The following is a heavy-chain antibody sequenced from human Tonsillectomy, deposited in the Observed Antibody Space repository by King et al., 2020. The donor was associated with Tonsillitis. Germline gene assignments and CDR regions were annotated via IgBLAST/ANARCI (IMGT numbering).Heavy chain of an antibody. Sequence: VQLVESGGGLVQPGGSLRVSCAASGFTFSSYAMSWVRQAPGKGLEWVSLISGGGGRKYYAASVKRRFTISRDNSKNTLYLQMNSMRIEDTAVYYCAKDPTYYKTTYYFDYWGQGTLVTVSS. CDR2: ISGGGGRK. J-gene: IGHJ4*02. CDR1: GFTFSSYA. V-gene: IGHV3-23*04. CDR3: AKDPTYYKTTYYFDY. D-gene: IGHD3-10*01.